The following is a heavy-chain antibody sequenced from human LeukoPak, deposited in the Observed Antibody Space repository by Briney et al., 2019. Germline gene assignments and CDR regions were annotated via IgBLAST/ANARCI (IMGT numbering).Heavy chain of an antibody. D-gene: IGHD3-22*01. CDR1: GITLSNYG. V-gene: IGHV3-23*01. CDR2: ISDSGGMT. Sequence: PGGSLRLSCAVSGITLSNYGMSWVRQAPGKGLEWVAGISDSGGMTNYADSVKGRFTISRDNPKNTLYLQMNSLRVEDTAVYFCAKRGVVIRVILVGFHKEAYYFDSWGQGALVTVSS. CDR3: AKRGVVIRVILVGFHKEAYYFDS. J-gene: IGHJ4*02.